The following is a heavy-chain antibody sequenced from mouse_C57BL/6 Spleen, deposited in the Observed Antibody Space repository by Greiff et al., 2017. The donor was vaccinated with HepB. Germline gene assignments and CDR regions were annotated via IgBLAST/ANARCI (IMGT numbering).Heavy chain of an antibody. J-gene: IGHJ2*01. V-gene: IGHV1S81*02. CDR2: TNPTNGRT. CDR3: ARIKKIVATYFDY. CDR1: GYTFTSYW. D-gene: IGHD1-1*01. Sequence: QVQLQQPGAELVKAGASVKMSCKASGYTFTSYWMHWVKQRLGQGLEWFAETNPTNGRTYYNEKFKSKATLTVAKSSRTACMLLSGPTFEDFAVYYCARIKKIVATYFDYWGQGNTLTVSS.